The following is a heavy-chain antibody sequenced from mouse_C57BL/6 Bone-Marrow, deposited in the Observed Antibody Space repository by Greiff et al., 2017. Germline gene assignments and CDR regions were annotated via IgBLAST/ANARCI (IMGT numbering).Heavy chain of an antibody. V-gene: IGHV1-81*01. Sequence: LVESGAELARPGASVKLSCKASGYTFTSYGISWVKQRTGQGLEWIGEIYPRSGTTYYNEKFKGKATLTADKSSSTAYMELRSLTSEDSAVYFCASPLYGSSPAWFAYWGQGTLVTVSA. CDR3: ASPLYGSSPAWFAY. D-gene: IGHD1-1*01. CDR1: GYTFTSYG. J-gene: IGHJ3*01. CDR2: IYPRSGTT.